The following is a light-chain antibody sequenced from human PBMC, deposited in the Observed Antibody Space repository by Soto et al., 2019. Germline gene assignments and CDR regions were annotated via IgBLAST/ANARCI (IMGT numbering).Light chain of an antibody. CDR2: ENN. CDR1: SSNIGNNY. J-gene: IGLJ3*02. V-gene: IGLV1-51*02. Sequence: QSVLTQPPSVSAAPGQKVTISCSEISSNIGNNYVSWYQQLPGTAPKLLIYENNKQPSGIPDRFSGSKSGTSATLGITGLQTGDEADYYCGTWDSSLWVFGGGTQLTVL. CDR3: GTWDSSLWV.